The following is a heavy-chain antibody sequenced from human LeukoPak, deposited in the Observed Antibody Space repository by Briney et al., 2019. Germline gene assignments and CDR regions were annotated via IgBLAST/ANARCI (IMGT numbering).Heavy chain of an antibody. CDR2: ISASGGTT. Sequence: GGSLRLSCAASGFTFNNYAMSWVRQAPGKGLEWVSAISASGGTTYYADSVKGRFTISRDNSENTLFLQMNSLRAEDTAVYYCAKDSREYCSSTSCPNWFDSWGQGTLVTVSS. J-gene: IGHJ5*01. D-gene: IGHD2-2*01. V-gene: IGHV3-23*01. CDR1: GFTFNNYA. CDR3: AKDSREYCSSTSCPNWFDS.